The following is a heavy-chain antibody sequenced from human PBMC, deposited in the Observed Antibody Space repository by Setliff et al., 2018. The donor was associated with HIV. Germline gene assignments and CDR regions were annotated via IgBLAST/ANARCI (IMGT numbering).Heavy chain of an antibody. D-gene: IGHD3-22*01. V-gene: IGHV3-72*01. Sequence: GGSLRLSCAASGFTLSDHYIDWVRQAPGKGLEWVGRSRNKANSYTTEYAASVKGRFTISRDDSKNSLYLQMNSLKTEDTAVYYCTRVDSGYFFDYWGQGALVTVSS. CDR3: TRVDSGYFFDY. J-gene: IGHJ4*02. CDR2: SRNKANSYTT. CDR1: GFTLSDHY.